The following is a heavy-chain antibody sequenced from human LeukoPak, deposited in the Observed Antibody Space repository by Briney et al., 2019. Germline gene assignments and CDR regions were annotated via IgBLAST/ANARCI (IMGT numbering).Heavy chain of an antibody. V-gene: IGHV3-49*04. J-gene: IGHJ6*03. Sequence: GRSLRLSCTTLGFTFGDYGMTWVRQAPGKGLEWIGVIRNKAYGGTTEYAASVKGRFTISRDDSRATVYLQMNSLKTEDTAVYYCARDLRDCSSGSCYTYYYYMDVWGRGTTVTVSS. D-gene: IGHD2-15*01. CDR3: ARDLRDCSSGSCYTYYYYMDV. CDR2: IRNKAYGGTT. CDR1: GFTFGDYG.